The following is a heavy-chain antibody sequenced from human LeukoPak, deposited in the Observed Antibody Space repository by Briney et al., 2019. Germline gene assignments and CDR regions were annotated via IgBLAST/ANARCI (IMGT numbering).Heavy chain of an antibody. V-gene: IGHV4-59*01. CDR1: GGSISSYY. D-gene: IGHD5-12*01. Sequence: SSETLSLTCTVSGGSISSYYWSWIRQPPGEGLEWIGYIYYSGSTNYNPSLKSRVTISVDTSKNQFSLKLSPVTAADTAVYYCARARGFNWFDPWGQGTLVTVSS. J-gene: IGHJ5*02. CDR2: IYYSGST. CDR3: ARARGFNWFDP.